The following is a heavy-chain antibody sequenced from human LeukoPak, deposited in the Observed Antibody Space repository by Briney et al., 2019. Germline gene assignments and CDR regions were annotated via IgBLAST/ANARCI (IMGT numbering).Heavy chain of an antibody. CDR1: GYTFSSYS. V-gene: IGHV3-21*01. CDR3: VRLRRNSDTSGFYYYYDF. CDR2: ISVRSNYI. D-gene: IGHD3-22*01. Sequence: AGSLRLSCVASGYTFSSYSINWVRHAPGKGLEWVSSISVRSNYIYYADSVRGRFSISRDDARDSLYLQMNSLRAEDTAVYFCVRLRRNSDTSGFYYYYDFWGQGTMVSVST. J-gene: IGHJ4*02.